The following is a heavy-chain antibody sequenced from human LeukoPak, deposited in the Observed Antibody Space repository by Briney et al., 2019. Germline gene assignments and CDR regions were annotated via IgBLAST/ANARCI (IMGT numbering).Heavy chain of an antibody. Sequence: GGSLRLSCAASGFTFSDYYMSWVRQAPGKGLEWVSAISGSGGSTYYADSVKGRFTISRDNSKNTLYLQMNSLRAEDTAVYYCVCRSGLSDYYWGQGTLVTVSS. CDR2: ISGSGGST. V-gene: IGHV3-23*01. CDR3: VCRSGLSDYY. J-gene: IGHJ4*02. CDR1: GFTFSDYY. D-gene: IGHD3-3*01.